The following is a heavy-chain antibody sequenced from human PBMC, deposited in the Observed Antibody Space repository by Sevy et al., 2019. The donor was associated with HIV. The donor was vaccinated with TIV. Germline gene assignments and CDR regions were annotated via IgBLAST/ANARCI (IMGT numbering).Heavy chain of an antibody. V-gene: IGHV3-15*01. J-gene: IGHJ4*02. CDR3: TTDQAQLLWFGELRFDY. CDR1: GFTFSNAW. D-gene: IGHD3-10*01. CDR2: IKSKTDGGTT. Sequence: GGSLRLSCAASGFTFSNAWMSWVRQAPGKGLEWVGRIKSKTDGGTTDYAAPVKGRFTISRDDSKNTLYLQMNSLKTEDTAVYYCTTDQAQLLWFGELRFDYWGQGTLVTGSS.